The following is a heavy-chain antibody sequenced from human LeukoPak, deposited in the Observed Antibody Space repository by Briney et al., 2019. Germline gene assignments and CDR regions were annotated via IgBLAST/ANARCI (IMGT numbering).Heavy chain of an antibody. Sequence: PGRSLRLSCAASGFTFSSYEMNWVRQAPGKGLEWVSYISSSGSTIYYADSVKGRFTISRDNAKNSLYLQMNSLRAEDTAVYYCARVLGYCSGGSCYPGQDYWGQGTLVTVSS. J-gene: IGHJ4*02. CDR1: GFTFSSYE. D-gene: IGHD2-15*01. CDR2: ISSSGSTI. CDR3: ARVLGYCSGGSCYPGQDY. V-gene: IGHV3-48*03.